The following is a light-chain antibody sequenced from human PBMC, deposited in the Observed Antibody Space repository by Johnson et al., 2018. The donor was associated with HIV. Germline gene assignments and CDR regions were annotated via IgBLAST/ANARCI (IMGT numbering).Light chain of an antibody. CDR3: GTWDSSLSAGV. CDR1: SSNIGNNY. J-gene: IGLJ1*01. CDR2: ENN. Sequence: QSVLTQPPSVSAAPGQKVTISCSGSSSNIGNNYVSWYQQLPGTAPKLLIYENNKRPSGIPDRFSGSKSGTSATLGIPGLQPGDEADYYCGTWDSSLSAGVFGTVTKVTVL. V-gene: IGLV1-51*02.